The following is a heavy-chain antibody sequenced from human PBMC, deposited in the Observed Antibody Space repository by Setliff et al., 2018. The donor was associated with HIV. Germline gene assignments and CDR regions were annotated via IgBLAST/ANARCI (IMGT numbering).Heavy chain of an antibody. V-gene: IGHV4-34*01. CDR2: INHSRST. Sequence: SETLSLTCAVYGGSFNGYYWSWIRQPPGKGLEWIWEINHSRSTNYNPSLKSRVTISVDTSKNQFSLKLSSVTAADTAVYYCVRGRNRVAARPGGPFDYWGQGTLVTVSS. CDR1: GGSFNGYY. D-gene: IGHD6-6*01. CDR3: VRGRNRVAARPGGPFDY. J-gene: IGHJ4*02.